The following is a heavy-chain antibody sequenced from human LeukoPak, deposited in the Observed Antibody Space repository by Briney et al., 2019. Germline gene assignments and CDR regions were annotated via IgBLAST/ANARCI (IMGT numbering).Heavy chain of an antibody. Sequence: GGSLRLSCAASGFTFSSYWMSWVRQAPGKGLEWVANIKQDGSEEYYVDSVKGRFTISRENAKNSLFPQVTSLRAEDTAVYYCARDREIWLPHNWFDPWGQGTLVTVSS. V-gene: IGHV3-7*01. CDR2: IKQDGSEE. CDR3: ARDREIWLPHNWFDP. J-gene: IGHJ5*02. CDR1: GFTFSSYW. D-gene: IGHD5-24*01.